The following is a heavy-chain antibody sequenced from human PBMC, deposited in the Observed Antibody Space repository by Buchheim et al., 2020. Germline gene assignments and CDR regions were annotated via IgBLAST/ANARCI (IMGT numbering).Heavy chain of an antibody. CDR1: GFTFSSYE. CDR3: ARDLGLHFWGGFDY. CDR2: MSFDGRNK. V-gene: IGHV3-30*04. D-gene: IGHD3-3*02. J-gene: IGHJ4*02. Sequence: QVQLVESGGGVVQPGRSLRLSCAASGFTFSSYEVHWVRQAPGKGLEWLSFMSFDGRNKYYADSVKGRFTVSRDTSKNTLYLQMNSLRADDTAVYYCARDLGLHFWGGFDYWGQGT.